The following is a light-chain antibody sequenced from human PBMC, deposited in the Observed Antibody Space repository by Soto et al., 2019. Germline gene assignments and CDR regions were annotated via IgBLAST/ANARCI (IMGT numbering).Light chain of an antibody. CDR2: EVT. V-gene: IGLV2-23*02. CDR1: SGDVGGYNL. CDR3: CSYAGNSEV. Sequence: AALTQPASVSGTPGQSITLHCTGTSGDVGGYNLVSWYQQHPGKAPKLMIYEVTERPSGVSNRFSGSKSGNTASLTISGLQPDDEADYYCCSYAGNSEVFGTGTKVTVL. J-gene: IGLJ1*01.